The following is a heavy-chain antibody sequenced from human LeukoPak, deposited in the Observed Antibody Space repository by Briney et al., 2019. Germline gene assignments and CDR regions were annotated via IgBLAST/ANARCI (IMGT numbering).Heavy chain of an antibody. CDR1: GYTFTGYY. V-gene: IGHV1-2*02. Sequence: ASGKVSCKASGYTFTGYYMHWVRQAPGQGLEWMGWINPNSGGTNYAQKFQGRVTMTRDTSISTAYMELSRLRSDDTAIYYCAKEMAVIGLPCFDFWGQGTPVTVST. J-gene: IGHJ4*02. CDR3: AKEMAVIGLPCFDF. D-gene: IGHD4-11*01. CDR2: INPNSGGT.